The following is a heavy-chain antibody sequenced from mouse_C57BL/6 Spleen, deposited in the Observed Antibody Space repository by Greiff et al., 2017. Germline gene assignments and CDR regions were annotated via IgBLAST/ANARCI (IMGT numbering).Heavy chain of an antibody. J-gene: IGHJ1*03. CDR1: GYTFTDYY. Sequence: VQLQQSGPELVKPVASVKISCKASGYTFTDYYMNWVKQSHGKSLEWIGDINPNNGGTSYNQKFKGKATLTADKSSSTAYMELHSLTSEDAAVYYCARKRNWYFDVWGTETTVTVSS. V-gene: IGHV1-26*01. CDR2: INPNNGGT. CDR3: ARKRNWYFDV.